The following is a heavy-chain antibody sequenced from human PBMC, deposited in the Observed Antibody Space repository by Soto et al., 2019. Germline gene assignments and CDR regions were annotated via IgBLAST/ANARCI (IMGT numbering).Heavy chain of an antibody. CDR3: ARSQGSSTSLDIYDYYYYGMDV. J-gene: IGHJ6*02. CDR2: IIPISGTA. V-gene: IGHV1-69*01. D-gene: IGHD2-2*01. Sequence: QVQLVQSGAEVKKPGSSVKVSCKASGGTFSSYAISWVRQAPGQGLEWMGGIIPISGTANYAQKFQARVTITADESTSTAYMELSSPRSEDTAVYYCARSQGSSTSLDIYDYYYYGMDVWGQGTTVTVSS. CDR1: GGTFSSYA.